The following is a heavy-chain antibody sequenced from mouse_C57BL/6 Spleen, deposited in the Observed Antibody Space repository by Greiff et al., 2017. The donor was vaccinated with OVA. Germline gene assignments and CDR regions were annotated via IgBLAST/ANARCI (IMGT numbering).Heavy chain of an antibody. Sequence: DVMLVESGGGLVKPGGSLKLSCAASGFTFSSYAMSWVRQTPEKRLAWVATISDGGSYTYYPDNVKGRFTISRDNAKNNLYLQMSHLKSEDTAMYYCARDGDYFDYWGQGTTLTVSS. CDR1: GFTFSSYA. CDR2: ISDGGSYT. V-gene: IGHV5-4*01. J-gene: IGHJ2*01. CDR3: ARDGDYFDY.